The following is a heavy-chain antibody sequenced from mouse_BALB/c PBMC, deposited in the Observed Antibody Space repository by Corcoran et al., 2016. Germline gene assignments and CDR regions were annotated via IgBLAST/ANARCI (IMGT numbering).Heavy chain of an antibody. CDR2: INPYNDGT. J-gene: IGHJ2*01. CDR3: ARQKSPYYFDY. Sequence: EVQLQQSGPELVKPGASVKMSCKSSGYTFTSYVMHWVKQKPGQGLEWIGYINPYNDGTKYNEKFKGKATLTSDKSSSTAYMELSSLTSEDSAVYYCARQKSPYYFDYWGQGTTLTVSS. CDR1: GYTFTSYV. D-gene: IGHD1-3*01. V-gene: IGHV1S136*01.